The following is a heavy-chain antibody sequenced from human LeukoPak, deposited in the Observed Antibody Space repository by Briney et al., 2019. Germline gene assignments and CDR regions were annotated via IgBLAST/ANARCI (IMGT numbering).Heavy chain of an antibody. D-gene: IGHD6-13*01. CDR3: ARVAAGIGFFQH. CDR2: IHHSGST. Sequence: SSETLSLTCTVSGGSISSYYWGWIRQPPGKGLEWIGNIHHSGSTYYNPSLKSRVTISVDTSKNQLSLKLSSVTAADTAVYYCARVAAGIGFFQHWGQGTLVTVSS. V-gene: IGHV4-38-2*02. CDR1: GGSISSYY. J-gene: IGHJ1*01.